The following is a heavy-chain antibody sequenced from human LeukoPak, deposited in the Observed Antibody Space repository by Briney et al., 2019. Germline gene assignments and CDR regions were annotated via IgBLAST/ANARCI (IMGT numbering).Heavy chain of an antibody. CDR2: ISYDGSNK. V-gene: IGHV3-30*18. J-gene: IGHJ5*02. CDR3: AKEYYYGSGSYYNVDWFDP. D-gene: IGHD3-10*01. Sequence: GGSLRLSCVASGSTFSNYSMHWVRQAPGKGLEWVAVISYDGSNKYYADSVKGRFTISRDNSKNTLYLQMNSLRAEDTAVYYCAKEYYYGSGSYYNVDWFDPWGQGTLVTVSS. CDR1: GSTFSNYS.